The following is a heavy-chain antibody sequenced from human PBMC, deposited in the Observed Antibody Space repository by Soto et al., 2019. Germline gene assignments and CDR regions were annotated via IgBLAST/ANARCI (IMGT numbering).Heavy chain of an antibody. Sequence: GGSLRLSCAASGFTFSSYVMHWVRQAPGKGLEWVALISHDESNKQYGDSVKGRFTISRDNSKNTLSLQVDSLRPEDTAVYYCAREDESSGYAGTFQ. V-gene: IGHV3-30-3*01. CDR1: GFTFSSYV. CDR2: ISHDESNK. CDR3: AREDESSGYAGTFQ. D-gene: IGHD3-22*01. J-gene: IGHJ1*01.